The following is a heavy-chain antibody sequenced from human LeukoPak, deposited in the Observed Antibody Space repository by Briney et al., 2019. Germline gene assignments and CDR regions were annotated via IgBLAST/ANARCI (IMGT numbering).Heavy chain of an antibody. CDR3: ARDLLGWELHYFDY. J-gene: IGHJ4*02. CDR2: IYSGGET. D-gene: IGHD1-26*01. CDR1: GFTVSSNY. V-gene: IGHV3-53*01. Sequence: SGGSLRLSCAASGFTVSSNYMSWVRQAPGQGLEWVSIIYSGGETYYADSVKGRFTISRDNSKNTLHLQMNSLRAEDTAVYYCARDLLGWELHYFDYWGQGTLVTVSS.